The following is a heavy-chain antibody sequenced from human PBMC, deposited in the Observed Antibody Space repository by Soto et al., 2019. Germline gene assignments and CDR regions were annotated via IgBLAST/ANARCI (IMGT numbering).Heavy chain of an antibody. CDR1: GFTFIYAW. CDR2: IRSKTSGEIR. D-gene: IGHD3-3*01. V-gene: IGHV3-15*01. Sequence: PGGSLRLSCAASGFTFIYAWMTWVRQAPGKGLEWVGRIRSKTSGEIRDYAAPVKGRFTISRDDSTNTVYLQMNSLKTEETAVYYCVIDISESGVGELDHWGQGT. CDR3: VIDISESGVGELDH. J-gene: IGHJ4*02.